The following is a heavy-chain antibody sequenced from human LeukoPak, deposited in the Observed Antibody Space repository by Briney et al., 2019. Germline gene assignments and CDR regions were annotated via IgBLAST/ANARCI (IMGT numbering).Heavy chain of an antibody. Sequence: SETLSLSCTVSGYSISSGYYWAWIRQSSGKGLEWIGTIYHSGTSYYNPSLKSRVTMSVDTSKNQFSLKLTSVTAADTAVYFCARAAPVSPQYFDYWGQGTLVAVSS. CDR3: ARAAPVSPQYFDY. D-gene: IGHD4-11*01. CDR1: GYSISSGYY. CDR2: IYHSGTS. J-gene: IGHJ4*02. V-gene: IGHV4-38-2*02.